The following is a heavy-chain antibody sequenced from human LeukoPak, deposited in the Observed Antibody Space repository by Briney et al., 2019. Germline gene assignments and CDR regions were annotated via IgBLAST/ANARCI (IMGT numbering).Heavy chain of an antibody. Sequence: GGSLRLSCAASGFTFSSYSMNWVRQAPGKGLEWVSSISSSSSYIYYADSVKGRFTISRDNAKNSLYLQMNSLRAEDTAVYYCAKRGRRDITGDRDGFDYWGQGTLVTVSS. D-gene: IGHD7-27*01. CDR3: AKRGRRDITGDRDGFDY. V-gene: IGHV3-21*01. CDR1: GFTFSSYS. CDR2: ISSSSSYI. J-gene: IGHJ4*02.